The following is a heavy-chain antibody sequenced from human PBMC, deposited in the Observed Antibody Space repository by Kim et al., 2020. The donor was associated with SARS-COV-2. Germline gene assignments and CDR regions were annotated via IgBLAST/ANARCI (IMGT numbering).Heavy chain of an antibody. Sequence: GGSLRLSCAASGFTFSSYAMSWVRQAPGKGLEWVSAISGSGGNTYYADSVKGRFTISRDNSKNTLYLQMNSLRAEDTAVYYCATLYSGYDSWGGSPIGVFDYWGQGTLVTVSS. V-gene: IGHV3-23*01. CDR1: GFTFSSYA. J-gene: IGHJ4*02. CDR3: ATLYSGYDSWGGSPIGVFDY. CDR2: ISGSGGNT. D-gene: IGHD5-12*01.